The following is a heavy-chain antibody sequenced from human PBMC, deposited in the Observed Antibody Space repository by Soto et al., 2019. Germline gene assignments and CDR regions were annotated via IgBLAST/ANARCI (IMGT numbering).Heavy chain of an antibody. V-gene: IGHV3-33*05. J-gene: IGHJ6*02. Sequence: QVQLVESGGGVVQPGTSRRLSCVGSGFTFRSYVIHWVRQAPGKGLEWVALTSYDGSNKDYGDSVKGRFTISRDNSRNTVDLQMDSLRREDTALYYCARWGTTGGLDVWG. CDR2: TSYDGSNK. CDR1: GFTFRSYV. D-gene: IGHD3-16*01. CDR3: ARWGTTGGLDV.